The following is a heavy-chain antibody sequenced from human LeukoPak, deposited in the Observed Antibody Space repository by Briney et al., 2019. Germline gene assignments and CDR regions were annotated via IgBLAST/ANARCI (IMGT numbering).Heavy chain of an antibody. CDR2: IHYSGNT. CDR1: GDSIRSHS. V-gene: IGHV4-59*11. Sequence: TSETLSLTCNVSGDSIRSHSWSWIRQPPGKGLEWIGYIHYSGNTRYNSSLKSRVLVSVDTSKNTLSLRLNSVSPADTALYFCARAHTYYGVLTGYQYYMDVWGKGTTVTVSS. J-gene: IGHJ6*03. D-gene: IGHD3/OR15-3a*01. CDR3: ARAHTYYGVLTGYQYYMDV.